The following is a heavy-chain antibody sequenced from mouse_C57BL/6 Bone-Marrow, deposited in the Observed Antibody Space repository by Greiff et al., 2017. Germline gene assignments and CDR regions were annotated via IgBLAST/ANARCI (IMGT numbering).Heavy chain of an antibody. Sequence: EVQLQQSGAELVRPGASVKLSCTASGFNIKDDYMHWVKQRPEQGLEWIGWIDPENGDTEYASKFQGKATITADTSSNTAYLQLSSLTSAETSVYYCTTLDYYGSEAWLAYWGQGTLVTVSA. D-gene: IGHD1-1*01. CDR2: IDPENGDT. V-gene: IGHV14-4*01. J-gene: IGHJ3*01. CDR1: GFNIKDDY. CDR3: TTLDYYGSEAWLAY.